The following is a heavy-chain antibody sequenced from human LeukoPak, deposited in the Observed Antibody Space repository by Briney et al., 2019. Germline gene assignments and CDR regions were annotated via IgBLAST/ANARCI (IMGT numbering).Heavy chain of an antibody. J-gene: IGHJ3*02. CDR1: GFTFSSYG. V-gene: IGHV3-30*02. D-gene: IGHD5-18*01. Sequence: GGSLRLSCAASGFTFSSYGMHWVRQAPGKGLEWVAFIRYDGSNKYYADSVKGRFTISRDNSKNTLYLQMNSLKTEDTAVYYCTRHYLADTAMGRDDAFDIWGQGTMVTVSS. CDR2: IRYDGSNK. CDR3: TRHYLADTAMGRDDAFDI.